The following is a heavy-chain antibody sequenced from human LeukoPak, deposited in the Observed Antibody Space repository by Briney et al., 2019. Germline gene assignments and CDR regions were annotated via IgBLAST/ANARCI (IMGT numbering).Heavy chain of an antibody. V-gene: IGHV3-53*01. CDR3: ARVEAKGYFQH. Sequence: GGSLRLSCAASEFTVSSNYMSWVRQAPGKGLEWVSVIYSGGSTYYADSVKGRFTISRDNSKNMLYLQMNSLRAEDTAVYYCARVEAKGYFQHWGQGTLVTVSS. CDR2: IYSGGST. D-gene: IGHD3-3*01. J-gene: IGHJ1*01. CDR1: EFTVSSNY.